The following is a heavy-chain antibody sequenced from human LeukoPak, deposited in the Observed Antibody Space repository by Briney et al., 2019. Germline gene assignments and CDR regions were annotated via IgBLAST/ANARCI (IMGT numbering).Heavy chain of an antibody. Sequence: GGSLRLSCAASGFTFSSYSMNWVRQAPGKGLEWVSHISSSSSTIYYADSVKGRFTISRDNAKNSLYVQMNSLRAEDTALYYCARGAAGQRGFDYWGQGTLVTVSS. J-gene: IGHJ4*02. CDR3: ARGAAGQRGFDY. V-gene: IGHV3-48*04. D-gene: IGHD4/OR15-4a*01. CDR1: GFTFSSYS. CDR2: ISSSSSTI.